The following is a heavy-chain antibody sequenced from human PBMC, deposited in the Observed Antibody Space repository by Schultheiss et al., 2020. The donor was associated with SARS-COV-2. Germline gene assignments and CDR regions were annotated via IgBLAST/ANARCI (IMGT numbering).Heavy chain of an antibody. CDR1: GGSISSYY. Sequence: SETLSLTCTVSGGSISSYYWSRIRQPPGKGLEWIGYIYYSGSTNYNPSLKSRVTISVDTSKNQFSLKLSSVTAADTAVYYCARRGQWLADWYFDLWGRGTLVTVSS. J-gene: IGHJ2*01. V-gene: IGHV4-59*08. CDR2: IYYSGST. CDR3: ARRGQWLADWYFDL. D-gene: IGHD6-19*01.